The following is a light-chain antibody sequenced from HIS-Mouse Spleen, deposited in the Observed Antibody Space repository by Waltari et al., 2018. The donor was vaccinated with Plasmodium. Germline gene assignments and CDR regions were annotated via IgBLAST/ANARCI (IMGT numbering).Light chain of an antibody. V-gene: IGKV3-15*01. J-gene: IGKJ3*01. CDR2: GAS. CDR3: QQYNNWSFT. CDR1: QSVSSN. Sequence: EIVMTQSPATLSVSPGERATISCRASQSVSSNLAWYQKKPVQSPRLLLYGASTMATGIPARFSGSWSGTEFTLTISSLQSEDFAVYYCQQYNNWSFTFGPGTKVDIK.